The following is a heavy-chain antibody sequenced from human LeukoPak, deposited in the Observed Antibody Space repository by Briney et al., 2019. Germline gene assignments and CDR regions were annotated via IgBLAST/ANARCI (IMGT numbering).Heavy chain of an antibody. CDR2: IYHSGST. CDR3: ARDRYYYDSSGYRFFDY. D-gene: IGHD3-22*01. Sequence: SETLSLTCTVSGYSISSGYYWGWIRQPPGKGLEWIGSIYHSGSTYYNPSLKSRVTMSLDTSKNQFSLKLSSVTAADTAVYYCARDRYYYDSSGYRFFDYWGQGTLVTVSS. V-gene: IGHV4-38-2*02. CDR1: GYSISSGYY. J-gene: IGHJ4*02.